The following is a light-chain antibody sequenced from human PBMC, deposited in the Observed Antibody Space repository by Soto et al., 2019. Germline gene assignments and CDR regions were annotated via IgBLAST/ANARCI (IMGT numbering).Light chain of an antibody. CDR3: CSHAGSYTLV. CDR1: SSDVGAYNY. Sequence: QSALTQPRSVSGSPGQSVTISCTGTSSDVGAYNYVSWYQQHPGKAPKVMIYDVNKRPSGVPDRFSGSKSDNTASLTISGLQAEDEADYYCCSHAGSYTLVFGGGTKVTVL. V-gene: IGLV2-11*01. CDR2: DVN. J-gene: IGLJ2*01.